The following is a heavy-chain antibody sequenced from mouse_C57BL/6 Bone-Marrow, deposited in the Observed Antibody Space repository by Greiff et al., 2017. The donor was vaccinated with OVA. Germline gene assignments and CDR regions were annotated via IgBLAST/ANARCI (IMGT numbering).Heavy chain of an antibody. CDR3: TRGYYYGSSGFAY. Sequence: VQLQQSGTVLARPGASVKMSCKTSGYTFTSYWMHWVKQRPGQGLEWIGAIYPGNSDTSYNQKFKGKAKLTAVTSASTAYMALSSLTNEDSAVYYCTRGYYYGSSGFAYWGQGTLVTVSA. CDR1: GYTFTSYW. J-gene: IGHJ3*01. D-gene: IGHD1-1*01. V-gene: IGHV1-5*01. CDR2: IYPGNSDT.